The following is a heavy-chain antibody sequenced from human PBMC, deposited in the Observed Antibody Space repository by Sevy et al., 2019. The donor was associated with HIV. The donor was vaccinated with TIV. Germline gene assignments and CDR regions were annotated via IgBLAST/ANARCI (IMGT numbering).Heavy chain of an antibody. D-gene: IGHD4-17*01. Sequence: ASVKVSCKASGYTFSNYGLHWLRQAPGQGLEWMGWINTKVAVPTYAQGFTGRFVFSLDTSVSTAYLQINGLRSEDTAVYFCARNYGDYPDYYFDTWGQGSLVTVSS. V-gene: IGHV7-4-1*02. CDR1: GYTFSNYG. CDR2: INTKVAVP. CDR3: ARNYGDYPDYYFDT. J-gene: IGHJ4*02.